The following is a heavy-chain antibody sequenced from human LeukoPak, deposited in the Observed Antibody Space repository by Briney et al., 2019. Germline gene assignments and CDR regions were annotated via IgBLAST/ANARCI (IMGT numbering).Heavy chain of an antibody. CDR2: ISGSGGSI. CDR3: ARGVTYFDY. V-gene: IGHV3-23*01. D-gene: IGHD2-21*02. J-gene: IGHJ4*02. CDR1: GFTFSSYA. Sequence: PGGSLRLSCAASGFTFSSYAMSWVRQAPGKGLEWVSAISGSGGSIYYADSVKGRFTISRDNAKNSLYLQMNSLRAEDTAVYYCARGVTYFDYWGQGTLVTVSS.